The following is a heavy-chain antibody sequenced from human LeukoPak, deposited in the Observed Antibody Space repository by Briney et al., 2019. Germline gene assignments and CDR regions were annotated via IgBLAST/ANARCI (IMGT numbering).Heavy chain of an antibody. D-gene: IGHD6-19*01. CDR2: IYYSGST. Sequence: SETLSHTCTVSGGSISSYYWSWIRQPPGKGLEWIGYIYYSGSTNYNPSLKSRVTISVDTSKNQFSLKLSSVTAADTAVYYCARGVVAGTSKHFDYWGQGTLVTVSS. CDR1: GGSISSYY. CDR3: ARGVVAGTSKHFDY. V-gene: IGHV4-59*01. J-gene: IGHJ4*02.